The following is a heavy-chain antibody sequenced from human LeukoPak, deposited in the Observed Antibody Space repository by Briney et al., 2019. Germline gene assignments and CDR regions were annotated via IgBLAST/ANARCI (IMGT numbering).Heavy chain of an antibody. Sequence: ASVKVSCKASGGTFSSYAISWVRQAPGQGLEWMGWINPNNGGTYYALKFQGRVTMTRDTSIGTAYMELSRLRSDDTAVYYCAGGIASYSSSYFDYWGQGALVTVSS. V-gene: IGHV1-2*02. D-gene: IGHD3-16*01. J-gene: IGHJ4*02. CDR1: GGTFSSYA. CDR2: INPNNGGT. CDR3: AGGIASYSSSYFDY.